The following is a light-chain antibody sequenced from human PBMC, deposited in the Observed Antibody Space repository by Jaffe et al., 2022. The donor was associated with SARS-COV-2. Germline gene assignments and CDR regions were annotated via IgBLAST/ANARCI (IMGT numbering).Light chain of an antibody. CDR3: QQSYSTPWT. Sequence: DIQMTQSPSSLSVSVGDRVTITCRASQSISTYLNWYHQKPGKGPQLLISDASSLQSGVPSRFSGGGSGTDFTLTISSLQPEDFATYYCQQSYSTPWTFGQGTKVEIK. J-gene: IGKJ1*01. V-gene: IGKV1-39*01. CDR2: DAS. CDR1: QSISTY.